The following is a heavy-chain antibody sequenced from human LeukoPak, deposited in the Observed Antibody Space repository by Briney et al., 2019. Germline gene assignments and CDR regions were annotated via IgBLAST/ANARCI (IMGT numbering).Heavy chain of an antibody. CDR3: ARSPYCSGGSCSGRGAFGI. J-gene: IGHJ3*02. V-gene: IGHV1-18*01. D-gene: IGHD2-15*01. Sequence: ASVKVSCKASVYTFTSYGIIWVRQAPGQGLDWMGWISAYNGNSNYAQKLQGRVPMTTDTSTSTAYMELRSLRSDDTAVYYCARSPYCSGGSCSGRGAFGIWGQGTMVTVSS. CDR2: ISAYNGNS. CDR1: VYTFTSYG.